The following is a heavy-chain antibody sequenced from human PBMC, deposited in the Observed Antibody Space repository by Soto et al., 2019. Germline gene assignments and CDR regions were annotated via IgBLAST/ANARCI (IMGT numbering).Heavy chain of an antibody. CDR3: ARHWVLEPNWFDP. CDR2: IHSGGST. Sequence: PSETLSLTCTVSDYSINGDSNLWGWIRQPPGKGLEWIGYIHSGGSTYYNPSLKSRVTMSVDTSKNQFSLKLSSVTAADTAVYYCARHWVLEPNWFDPWGQGTLVTVSS. D-gene: IGHD3-9*01. V-gene: IGHV4-28*01. J-gene: IGHJ5*02. CDR1: DYSINGDSNL.